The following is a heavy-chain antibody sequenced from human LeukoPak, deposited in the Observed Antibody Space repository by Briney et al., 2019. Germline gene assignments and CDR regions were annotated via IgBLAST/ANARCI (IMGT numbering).Heavy chain of an antibody. CDR1: GYTFTSYG. V-gene: IGHV1-18*01. CDR2: ISAYNGNT. Sequence: ASVKVSCKASGYTFTSYGISWVRQAPGQGLEWMGWISAYNGNTNYAQKLQGRVTMTTDTSTSTAYMELRSLRSDDTAVYYCARGPRRGGPTIFGVVIVAYFDYWGQGTLVTVSS. CDR3: ARGPRRGGPTIFGVVIVAYFDY. J-gene: IGHJ4*02. D-gene: IGHD3-3*01.